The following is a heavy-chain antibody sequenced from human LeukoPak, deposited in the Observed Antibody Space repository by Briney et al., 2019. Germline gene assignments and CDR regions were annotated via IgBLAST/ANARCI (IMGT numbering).Heavy chain of an antibody. J-gene: IGHJ4*02. V-gene: IGHV4-59*08. CDR2: IYYSGRA. CDR1: GGSISDYY. D-gene: IGHD3-22*01. CDR3: ARQNFYDSGAYYGLYYFDY. Sequence: PSETLSLTCTVSGGSISDYYWGWIRQPPGKGLEWIAYIYYSGRANYNPSLQSRVTISVDTSKNQFSLKLNSVTAADTAVYYCARQNFYDSGAYYGLYYFDYWGQGTLVTVSS.